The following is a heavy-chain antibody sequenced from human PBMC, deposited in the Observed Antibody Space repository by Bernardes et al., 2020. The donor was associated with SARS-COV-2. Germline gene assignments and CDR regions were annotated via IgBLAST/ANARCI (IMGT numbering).Heavy chain of an antibody. J-gene: IGHJ4*02. V-gene: IGHV1-2*02. CDR3: AKVDYGSRMRP. CDR2: LNPNSGGT. CDR1: GDTFTGSY. Sequence: ASVQVSCKASGDTFTGSYIHWVRQAPCQGLEWMGWLNPNSGGTNYAQRFQGRVTMTRDTSITTAYMELSNLRSDDTALYYCAKVDYGSRMRPWGQGTLVTVSS. D-gene: IGHD4-17*01.